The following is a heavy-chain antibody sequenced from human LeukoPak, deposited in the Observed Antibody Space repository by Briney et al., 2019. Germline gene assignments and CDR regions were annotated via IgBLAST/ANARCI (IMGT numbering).Heavy chain of an antibody. CDR1: GFTFDMST. J-gene: IGHJ4*02. D-gene: IGHD3-16*01. V-gene: IGHV3-7*01. CDR3: ATGGAPGGRFEN. CDR2: MKEDGTEI. Sequence: GGSLRLSCVVSGFTFDMSTMTWVRQAPGKGPECVAKMKEDGTEIFYAGSVAGRFTISRDNSKNSLYLRMNSLRVEDTAVYYCATGGAPGGRFENWGQGTLVTVSS.